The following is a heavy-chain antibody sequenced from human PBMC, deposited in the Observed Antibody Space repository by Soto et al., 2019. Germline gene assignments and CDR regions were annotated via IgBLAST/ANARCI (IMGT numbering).Heavy chain of an antibody. D-gene: IGHD1-7*01. CDR2: INVGNGDT. CDR1: GYTFTNYA. V-gene: IGHV1-3*01. CDR3: ARNYFTKNRGGNCFDP. J-gene: IGHJ5*02. Sequence: ASVKVSWKASGYTFTNYAMHWVRQAPGQEFEWMGWINVGNGDTKYSQRFQGRVTITRDTSASTAYMEMNNLRSEDTAVYYCARNYFTKNRGGNCFDPWGQGTQVTVSS.